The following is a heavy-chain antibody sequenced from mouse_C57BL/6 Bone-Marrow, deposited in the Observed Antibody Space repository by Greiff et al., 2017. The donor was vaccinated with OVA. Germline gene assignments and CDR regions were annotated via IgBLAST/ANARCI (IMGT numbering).Heavy chain of an antibody. J-gene: IGHJ3*01. V-gene: IGHV1-81*01. Sequence: VQLQQSGAELARPGASVKLSCKASGYTFTSYGISWVKQRTGQGLEWIGEIYPRSGNTYYNEKFKGKATLTADKSSSTAYMELRSLTSEDSAVYFCASPDDYDTWFAYWGQGTLVTVSA. CDR1: GYTFTSYG. CDR2: IYPRSGNT. CDR3: ASPDDYDTWFAY. D-gene: IGHD2-4*01.